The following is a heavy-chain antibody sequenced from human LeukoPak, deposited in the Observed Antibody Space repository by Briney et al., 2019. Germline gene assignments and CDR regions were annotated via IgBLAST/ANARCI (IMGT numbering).Heavy chain of an antibody. CDR3: ARGSSSWSSPFDY. CDR2: ISSSSSNI. Sequence: GGSLRLSCATSGFALNFHSMNWVRQAPGKGLEWVSYISSSSSNIYYADSVKGRFTISRDNAQNSLYLQMNSLRAEDTAVYFCARGSSSWSSPFDYWGQGTLVTVSS. J-gene: IGHJ4*02. CDR1: GFALNFHS. V-gene: IGHV3-48*01. D-gene: IGHD6-13*01.